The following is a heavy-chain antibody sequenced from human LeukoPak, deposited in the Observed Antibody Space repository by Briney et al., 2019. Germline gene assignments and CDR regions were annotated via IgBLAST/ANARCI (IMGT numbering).Heavy chain of an antibody. CDR1: GFTFSSYS. J-gene: IGHJ4*02. D-gene: IGHD3-22*01. V-gene: IGHV3-21*01. CDR2: ISSSSSYI. CDR3: ARGDYRSGYYFFDY. Sequence: PGGSLRLSCAASGFTFSSYSMNWVRQAPGKGLEWVSSISSSSSYIYYADSVKGRFTISRDNAKSSLYLQMNSLRAEDTAVYYCARGDYRSGYYFFDYWGQGTLVTVSS.